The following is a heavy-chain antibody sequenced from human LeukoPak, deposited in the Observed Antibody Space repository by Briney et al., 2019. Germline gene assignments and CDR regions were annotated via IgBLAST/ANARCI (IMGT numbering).Heavy chain of an antibody. V-gene: IGHV1-69*06. D-gene: IGHD3-10*01. CDR3: ARDRGSGSYSHYMDV. J-gene: IGHJ6*03. CDR2: IIPIFGTA. Sequence: SVKVSCKASGGSFSSYAISWVRQAPGQGLEWMGGIIPIFGTANYAQKFQGRVTITADKSTSTAYMELSSLRSEDTAVYYCARDRGSGSYSHYMDVWGKGTTVTVSS. CDR1: GGSFSSYA.